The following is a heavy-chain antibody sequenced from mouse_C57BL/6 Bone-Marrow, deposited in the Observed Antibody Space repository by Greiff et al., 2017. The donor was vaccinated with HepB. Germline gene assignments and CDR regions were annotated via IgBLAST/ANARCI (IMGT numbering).Heavy chain of an antibody. D-gene: IGHD1-1*01. CDR3: ERTDGSIYNWDFDV. Sequence: QVQLQQPGAELVKPGASVKLSCKASGYNFTSYWMQWVKQRPGQGLEWIGEIDPSDSYTKYNQKFKGKATLTVDTSSSTAYMQLSSLTSEDSAVYYCERTDGSIYNWDFDVWGTGTTVTVSS. CDR1: GYNFTSYW. V-gene: IGHV1-50*01. CDR2: IDPSDSYT. J-gene: IGHJ1*03.